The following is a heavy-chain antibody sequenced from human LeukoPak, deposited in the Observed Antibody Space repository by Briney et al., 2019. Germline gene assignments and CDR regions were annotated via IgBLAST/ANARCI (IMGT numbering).Heavy chain of an antibody. CDR3: ARGRGYSYGYADY. Sequence: RWASVKVSSKASGYTFTSYDINWVRQATGQGLEWMGWMNPNSGNTGYAEKFQGRVTMTRNTSIRTAYMELSSLRSDDTAVYYCARGRGYSYGYADYWGQGTLVTVSS. CDR2: MNPNSGNT. J-gene: IGHJ4*02. V-gene: IGHV1-8*01. CDR1: GYTFTSYD. D-gene: IGHD5-18*01.